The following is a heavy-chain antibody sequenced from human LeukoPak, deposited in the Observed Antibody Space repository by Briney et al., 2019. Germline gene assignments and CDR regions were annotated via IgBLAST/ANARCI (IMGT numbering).Heavy chain of an antibody. J-gene: IGHJ4*02. V-gene: IGHV4-39*01. CDR3: ASRVVPAAYGY. CDR2: ISDSGST. D-gene: IGHD2-2*01. CDR1: GGSLSRSSYY. Sequence: SDTLSLTCTVSGGSLSRSSYYWGWIPQPPGKGLEGIVSISDSGSTYHNPSLKSRGTISGDTSKTRFSLRLSPVTAADTAVYYCASRVVPAAYGYWGQGTLVTVSS.